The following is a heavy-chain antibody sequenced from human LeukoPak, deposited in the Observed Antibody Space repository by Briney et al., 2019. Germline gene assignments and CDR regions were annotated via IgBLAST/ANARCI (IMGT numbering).Heavy chain of an antibody. CDR3: AISPVYYDILTGYYKASPLDY. V-gene: IGHV7-4-1*02. J-gene: IGHJ4*02. CDR2: INTNTGNP. CDR1: GYTFTSYY. Sequence: ASVKVSCKASGYTFTSYYMHWVRQAPGQGLEWMGWINTNTGNPTYAQGSTGRFVFSLDTSVSTAYLQISSLKAEDTAVYYCAISPVYYDILTGYYKASPLDYWGQGTLVTVSS. D-gene: IGHD3-9*01.